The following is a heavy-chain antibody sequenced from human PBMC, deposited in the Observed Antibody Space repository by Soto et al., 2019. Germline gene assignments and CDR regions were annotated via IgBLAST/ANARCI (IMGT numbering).Heavy chain of an antibody. Sequence: GGSLRLSCAASGFTFSSYGMHWVRQAPGKGLEWVAVISYDGSNKYYADSVKGRFTISRDNSKNTLYLQMNSLRAEDTAVYYCAXDLAATLSYYYYYGMDVWGQGTTVTVSS. CDR1: GFTFSSYG. CDR2: ISYDGSNK. J-gene: IGHJ6*02. D-gene: IGHD2-15*01. V-gene: IGHV3-30*18. CDR3: AXDLAATLSYYYYYGMDV.